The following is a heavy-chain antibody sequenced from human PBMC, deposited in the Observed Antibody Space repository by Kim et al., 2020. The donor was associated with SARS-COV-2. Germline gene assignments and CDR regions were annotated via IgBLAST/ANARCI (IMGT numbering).Heavy chain of an antibody. Sequence: YHNPSLKSRVTISVDTSKNQFSLKLSSVTASDTAVYYCASGYDSSAYVIDFWGQGTLVTVSS. J-gene: IGHJ4*02. D-gene: IGHD3-22*01. V-gene: IGHV4-39*01. CDR3: ASGYDSSAYVIDF.